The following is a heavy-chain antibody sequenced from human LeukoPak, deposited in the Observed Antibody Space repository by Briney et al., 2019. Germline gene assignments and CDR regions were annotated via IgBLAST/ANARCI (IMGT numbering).Heavy chain of an antibody. Sequence: SVKVSCKASGGTFSSYAISWVRQAPGQGLEWMGGIIPIFGTANYAQKFQGRVTITADESTSTAYMELSSLRSEDTAVYYCASAPVVVVAATRYYYYGMDVWGQGTTVTVSS. CDR2: IIPIFGTA. V-gene: IGHV1-69*01. D-gene: IGHD2-15*01. CDR3: ASAPVVVVAATRYYYYGMDV. J-gene: IGHJ6*02. CDR1: GGTFSSYA.